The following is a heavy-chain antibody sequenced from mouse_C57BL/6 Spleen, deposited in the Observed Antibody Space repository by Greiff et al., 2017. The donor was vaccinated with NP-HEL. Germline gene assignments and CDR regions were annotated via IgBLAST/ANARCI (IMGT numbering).Heavy chain of an antibody. Sequence: QVQLQQSGAELVKPGASVKMSCKASGYTFTSYWITWVKQRPGQGLEWIGDIYPGSGSTNYNEKFKSKATLTVDTSSSTAYMQLSSLTSEDSAVYYCARGGSRPVWYFDVWGTGTTVTVSS. CDR1: GYTFTSYW. D-gene: IGHD1-1*01. CDR3: ARGGSRPVWYFDV. V-gene: IGHV1-55*01. CDR2: IYPGSGST. J-gene: IGHJ1*03.